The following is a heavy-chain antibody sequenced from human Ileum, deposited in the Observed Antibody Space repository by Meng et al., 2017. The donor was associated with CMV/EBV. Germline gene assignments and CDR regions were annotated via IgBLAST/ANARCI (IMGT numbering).Heavy chain of an antibody. J-gene: IGHJ4*02. CDR3: AREPGSSSFDY. D-gene: IGHD6-13*01. CDR1: GFTFGSSW. CDR2: INQDGSTR. Sequence: GESLKLSFAASGFTFGSSWMTWVRQAPGKGPEFVANINQDGSTRNYLVSVKGRFTISRDNAKASLYLQMNSLRPEDTAVYYCAREPGSSSFDYWGQGTLVTVSS. V-gene: IGHV3-7*01.